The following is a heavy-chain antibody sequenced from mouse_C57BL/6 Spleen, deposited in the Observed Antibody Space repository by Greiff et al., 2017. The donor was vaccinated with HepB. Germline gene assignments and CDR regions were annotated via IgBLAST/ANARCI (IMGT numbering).Heavy chain of an antibody. CDR3: ARDGVYYYGPYYFDY. CDR1: GFTFSSYA. V-gene: IGHV5-4*01. Sequence: DVMLVESGGGLVKPGGSLKLSCAASGFTFSSYAMSWVRQTPEKRLEWVATISDGGSYTYYPDNVKGRFTISRDNAKNNLYLQMSHLKSEDTAMYYCARDGVYYYGPYYFDYWGQGTTLTVSS. J-gene: IGHJ2*01. CDR2: ISDGGSYT. D-gene: IGHD1-1*01.